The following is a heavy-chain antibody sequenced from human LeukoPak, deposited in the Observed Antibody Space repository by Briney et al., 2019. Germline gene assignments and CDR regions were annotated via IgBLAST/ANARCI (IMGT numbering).Heavy chain of an antibody. V-gene: IGHV3-53*01. D-gene: IGHD6-13*01. CDR2: IYSGGST. J-gene: IGHJ4*02. CDR3: ARLRWAAGDGYYFDS. CDR1: GFTVSSNY. Sequence: PGRSLRLSCAASGFTVSSNYMSWVRQAPGKGLEWVSVIYSGGSTYYADSVKGRFTISRDNSKNTLYLQMNSLRAEDTAVYYCARLRWAAGDGYYFDSWGQGTLVTVSS.